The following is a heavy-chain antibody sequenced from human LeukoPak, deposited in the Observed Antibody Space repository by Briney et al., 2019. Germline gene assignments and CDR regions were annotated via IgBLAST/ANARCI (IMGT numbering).Heavy chain of an antibody. V-gene: IGHV3-30*18. CDR3: AKDRSWLLLWSGLADFNY. J-gene: IGHJ4*02. CDR2: ISYDGSNK. CDR1: GFTFGSYG. Sequence: GGSLRLSCAASGFTFGSYGMHWVRQAPGKGLEWVAVISYDGSNKYYADSVKGRFTISRDNSKNTLYLQMNSLRAEDTAVYYCAKDRSWLLLWSGLADFNYWGQGTLVTVSS. D-gene: IGHD3-22*01.